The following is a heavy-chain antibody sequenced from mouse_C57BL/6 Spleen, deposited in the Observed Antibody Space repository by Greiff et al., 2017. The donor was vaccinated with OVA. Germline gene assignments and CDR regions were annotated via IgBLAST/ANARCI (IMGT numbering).Heavy chain of an antibody. CDR1: GYTFTDYE. CDR3: TRNYDYGAWFAY. Sequence: VQLQQSGAELVRPGASVTLSCKASGYTFTDYEMHWVKQTPVHGLEWIGAIDPETGGTAYNQKFKGKAILTADKSSSTAYMELRSLTSEDSAVYYCTRNYDYGAWFAYWGQGTLVTVSA. J-gene: IGHJ3*01. CDR2: IDPETGGT. D-gene: IGHD2-4*01. V-gene: IGHV1-15*01.